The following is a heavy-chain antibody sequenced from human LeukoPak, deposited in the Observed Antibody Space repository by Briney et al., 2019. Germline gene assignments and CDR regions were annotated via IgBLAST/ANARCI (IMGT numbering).Heavy chain of an antibody. CDR2: ISYDGSDK. CDR3: ARDRWFGESEIGY. CDR1: GFTFSSYG. D-gene: IGHD3-10*01. J-gene: IGHJ4*02. Sequence: GGSLRLSCAASGFTFSSYGMHWVRQAPGKGLEWVAVISYDGSDKYYADSVKGRFTISRDNSKKTLYVQMNSLSAEDTAVYYCARDRWFGESEIGYWGQGTLVTVSS. V-gene: IGHV3-30*03.